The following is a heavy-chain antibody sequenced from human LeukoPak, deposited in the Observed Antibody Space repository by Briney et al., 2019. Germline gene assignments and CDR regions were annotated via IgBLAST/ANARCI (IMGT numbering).Heavy chain of an antibody. V-gene: IGHV3-7*01. CDR3: TRGHGGMDV. J-gene: IGHJ6*02. CDR1: GLTVSNHW. CDR2: IREERGQE. Sequence: GGSLRLSCVASGLTVSNHWMSWVRQAPGKGLEWVANIREERGQEYYVDSVEGRFTISRDNSENRLYLQINSLRAEDTAVYYCTRGHGGMDVWGQGTTVTVSS.